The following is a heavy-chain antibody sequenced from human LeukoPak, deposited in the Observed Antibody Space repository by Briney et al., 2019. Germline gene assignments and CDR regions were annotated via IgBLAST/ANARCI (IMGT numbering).Heavy chain of an antibody. CDR1: GGSFSGYY. Sequence: PSETLSLTCAVYGGSFSGYYWSWIRQPPGKGLEWIGEINHSGSTNYNSSLKSRVTISVDTSKNQFSLKLSSVTAADTAVYYCARGRGTAGSWGQGTLVTVSS. CDR2: INHSGST. V-gene: IGHV4-34*01. J-gene: IGHJ4*02. D-gene: IGHD6-13*01. CDR3: ARGRGTAGS.